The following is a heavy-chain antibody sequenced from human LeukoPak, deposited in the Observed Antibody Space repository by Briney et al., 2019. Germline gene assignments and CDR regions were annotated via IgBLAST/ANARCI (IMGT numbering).Heavy chain of an antibody. Sequence: RSSETLSLTCTVSGGSISSYYWSWIRQPPGKGLEWIGYIYYSGSTNYNPSLKSRVTISVDTSKNQFSLKLSSVTAADTAVYYCARGRFGELPYFDYWGQGTLVTVSS. CDR2: IYYSGST. V-gene: IGHV4-59*01. CDR3: ARGRFGELPYFDY. J-gene: IGHJ4*02. D-gene: IGHD3-10*01. CDR1: GGSISSYY.